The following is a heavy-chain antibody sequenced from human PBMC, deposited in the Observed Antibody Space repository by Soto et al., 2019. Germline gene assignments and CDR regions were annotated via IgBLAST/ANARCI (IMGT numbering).Heavy chain of an antibody. CDR3: ASPSYSGSYYDFDY. J-gene: IGHJ4*02. D-gene: IGHD1-26*01. CDR1: GYTFTGYY. Sequence: ASVKVSCKASGYTFTGYYMHWVRQAPGQGLEWMGWINPNSGGTNCAQKFQGRVTMTRDTSISTAYMELSRLRSDDTAVYYCASPSYSGSYYDFDYWGQGTLVTVSS. V-gene: IGHV1-2*02. CDR2: INPNSGGT.